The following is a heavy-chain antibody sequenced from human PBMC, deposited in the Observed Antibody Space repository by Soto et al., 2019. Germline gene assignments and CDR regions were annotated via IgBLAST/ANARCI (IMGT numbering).Heavy chain of an antibody. Sequence: ASVKVSCKASGYTFTGYYMHWVRQATGQGLEWMGWMNPNSGNTGYAQKFQGRVTMTRNTSISTAYMELSSLRSEDTAVYYCARGGYYDFWSGPYAFDIWGQGTMVTVSS. CDR1: GYTFTGYY. CDR3: ARGGYYDFWSGPYAFDI. V-gene: IGHV1-8*02. D-gene: IGHD3-3*01. J-gene: IGHJ3*02. CDR2: MNPNSGNT.